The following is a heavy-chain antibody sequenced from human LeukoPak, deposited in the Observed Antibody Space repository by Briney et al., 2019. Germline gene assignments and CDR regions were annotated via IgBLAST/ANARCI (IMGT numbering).Heavy chain of an antibody. CDR3: AKVNYYGSGSYYNQPAEYFQH. V-gene: IGHV3-23*01. D-gene: IGHD3-10*01. CDR1: GFTFSSYA. J-gene: IGHJ1*01. CDR2: ISGSGGST. Sequence: GGSLRLSCAASGFTFSSYAMSWVRQAPGKGLEWVSAISGSGGSTYYADSVKGRFTISRDNSKNTLYLQMNSLRAEDTAVYYCAKVNYYGSGSYYNQPAEYFQHWGQGTLVTVSS.